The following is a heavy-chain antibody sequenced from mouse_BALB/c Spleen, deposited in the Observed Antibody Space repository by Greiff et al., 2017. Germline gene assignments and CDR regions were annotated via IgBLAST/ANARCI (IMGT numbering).Heavy chain of an antibody. J-gene: IGHJ4*01. V-gene: IGHV5-6-5*01. CDR1: GFTFSSYA. Sequence: DVMLVESGEGLVKPGGSLKLSCAASGFTFSSYAMSWVRQTPEKRLEWVASISSGGSTYYPDSVKGRFTISRDNARNILYLQMSSLRSEDTAMYYCARFSTMITFYAMDYWGQGTSVTVSS. CDR2: ISSGGST. CDR3: ARFSTMITFYAMDY. D-gene: IGHD2-4*01.